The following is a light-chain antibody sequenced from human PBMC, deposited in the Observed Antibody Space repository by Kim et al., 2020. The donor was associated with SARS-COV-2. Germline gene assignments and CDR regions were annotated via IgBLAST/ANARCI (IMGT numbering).Light chain of an antibody. V-gene: IGKV1-8*01. Sequence: GDRVTINCRASQDISSYLAWYQQKPGKAPKLLIYSASTLQSGVPSRFSGSGSGTNFSLIISCLQSEDFATYSCQQYYSFPGTFGQGTKVDIK. CDR3: QQYYSFPGT. J-gene: IGKJ1*01. CDR2: SAS. CDR1: QDISSY.